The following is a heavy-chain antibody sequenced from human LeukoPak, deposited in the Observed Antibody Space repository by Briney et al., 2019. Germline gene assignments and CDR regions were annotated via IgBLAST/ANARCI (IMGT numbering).Heavy chain of an antibody. CDR1: GFTFRSYD. J-gene: IGHJ4*02. V-gene: IGHV3-33*01. CDR2: ISSDGGGE. CDR3: ARAYDGNSYSFDH. Sequence: GGSLRLSCGASGFTFRSYDMHWVRQAPGKGLDWVAVISSDGGGEDYAGSVKGRFTISRDNSKNTVYLQMDSLRAEDTAVYFCARAYDGNSYSFDHWGQGTLVTVAS. D-gene: IGHD4-23*01.